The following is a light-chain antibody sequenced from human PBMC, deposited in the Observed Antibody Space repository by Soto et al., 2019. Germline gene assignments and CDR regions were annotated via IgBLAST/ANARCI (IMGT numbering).Light chain of an antibody. CDR2: GSS. CDR3: QQYRSSPPYT. CDR1: QSVSNNY. J-gene: IGKJ2*01. Sequence: EVVLTQSPGTLSLSPGERASLSCRASQSVSNNYLSLYQQKPGQSPKLLIFGSSDRATGIPDRFSGSGSGTDFTLTISRLEPEDFALYYCQQYRSSPPYTFGQGTKLEIK. V-gene: IGKV3-20*01.